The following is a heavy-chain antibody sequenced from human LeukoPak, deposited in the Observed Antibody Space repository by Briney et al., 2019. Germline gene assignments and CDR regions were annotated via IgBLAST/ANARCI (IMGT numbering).Heavy chain of an antibody. CDR3: AKDPTYCSSTSCRAEYFQH. Sequence: PGGSLRLSCAASGFTFSTYAMSWVRQGPGKGLEWVSGISWNSGSIGYADSVKGRFTISRDNSKNTLYLQMNSLRAEDTAVYYCAKDPTYCSSTSCRAEYFQHWGQGTLVTVSS. CDR2: ISWNSGSI. D-gene: IGHD2-2*01. V-gene: IGHV3-23*01. CDR1: GFTFSTYA. J-gene: IGHJ1*01.